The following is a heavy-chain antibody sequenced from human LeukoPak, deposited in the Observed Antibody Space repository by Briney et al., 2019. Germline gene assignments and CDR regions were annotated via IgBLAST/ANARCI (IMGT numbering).Heavy chain of an antibody. CDR1: GFTFSNYG. CDR3: AKSEGSGSFFDY. Sequence: GGSLRLSCAASGFTFSNYGIHWVRQAPGKGLEWVAVISYDRSNKYYADSVKGRFTISRDNSKNTLYPQMNSLRTEDTAVYYCAKSEGSGSFFDYWGQGTLVTVSS. V-gene: IGHV3-30*18. D-gene: IGHD3-10*01. J-gene: IGHJ4*02. CDR2: ISYDRSNK.